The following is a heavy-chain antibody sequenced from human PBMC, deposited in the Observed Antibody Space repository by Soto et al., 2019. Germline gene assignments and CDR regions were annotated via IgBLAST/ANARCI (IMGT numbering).Heavy chain of an antibody. V-gene: IGHV1-69*15. CDR3: ASDASYVRGVVTSPYWYFDL. Sequence: QVQLVQSGAEVKKPGSSVKVSCKASGGTFSTSVISWVRQAPGQGLEWMGRIIPIFGRTNYAQKFQGRVTITADESTSTAYMELSNLRSEDTAVYYCASDASYVRGVVTSPYWYFDLWGRGTLVIVSS. J-gene: IGHJ2*01. CDR2: IIPIFGRT. D-gene: IGHD3-10*02. CDR1: GGTFSTSV.